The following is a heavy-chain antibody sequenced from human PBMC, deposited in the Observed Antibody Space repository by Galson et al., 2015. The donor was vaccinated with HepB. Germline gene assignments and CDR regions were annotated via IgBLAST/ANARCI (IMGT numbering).Heavy chain of an antibody. CDR3: TRSVMYYYDSSGYHGFDY. CDR1: GFTFGDYA. J-gene: IGHJ4*02. CDR2: IRSNAYGGTT. D-gene: IGHD3-22*01. Sequence: SLRLSCAASGFTFGDYAMSWFRQAPGKGLEWVGFIRSNAYGGTTEYAASVKGRFTISRDDSKSIAYLQMNSLKTEDTAVYYCTRSVMYYYDSSGYHGFDYWGQGTLVTVSS. V-gene: IGHV3-49*03.